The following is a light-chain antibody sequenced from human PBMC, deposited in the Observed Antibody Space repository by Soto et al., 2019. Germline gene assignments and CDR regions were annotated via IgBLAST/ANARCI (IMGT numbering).Light chain of an antibody. CDR3: QQYNSYDMWS. CDR2: GAS. V-gene: IGKV1-5*01. Sequence: DIQMTQSPSTLYAYVGDRVTITCRASQSISKWLAWNQQKPGKAPKLLIYGASRLEKGVPSRFSGSGSGTEFTLTISRLQPDDFATYYCQQYNSYDMWSFGQGTTVDIK. CDR1: QSISKW. J-gene: IGKJ1*01.